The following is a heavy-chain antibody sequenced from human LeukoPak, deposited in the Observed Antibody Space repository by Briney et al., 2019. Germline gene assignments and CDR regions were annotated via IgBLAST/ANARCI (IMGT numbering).Heavy chain of an antibody. CDR1: GGSIISSNYY. D-gene: IGHD2-2*01. V-gene: IGHV4-39*07. CDR2: INHSGST. J-gene: IGHJ3*02. CDR3: AREGKIVVVPWGAFDI. Sequence: SETLSLTCSVSGGSIISSNYYWGWIRQPPGKGLEWIGEINHSGSTNYNPSLKSRVTISVDTSKNQFSLKLSSVTAADTAVYYCAREGKIVVVPWGAFDIWGQGTMVTVSS.